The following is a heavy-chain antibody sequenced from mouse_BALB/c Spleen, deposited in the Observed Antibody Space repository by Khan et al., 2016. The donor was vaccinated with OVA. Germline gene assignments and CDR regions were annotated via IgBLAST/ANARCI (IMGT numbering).Heavy chain of an antibody. J-gene: IGHJ4*01. V-gene: IGHV9-4*02. CDR2: INTHSGVP. CDR3: ARGGAAYYRYDGGAMEY. CDR1: GYTFTTAG. Sequence: QIQLVQSGPELKKPGETVRISCKASGYTFTTAGIQWVQKMPGKGLKWIGWINTHSGVPKYAEDFKGRFAFSLEISVNTAYLQITNLKNEDTATYFGARGGAAYYRYDGGAMEYWGQGTSVTVSS. D-gene: IGHD2-14*01.